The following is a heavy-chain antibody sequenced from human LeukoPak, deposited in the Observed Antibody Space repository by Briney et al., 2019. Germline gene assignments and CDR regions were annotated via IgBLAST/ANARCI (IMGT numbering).Heavy chain of an antibody. D-gene: IGHD3-10*01. J-gene: IGHJ4*02. CDR2: INPNSGGT. Sequence: ASVKVSCKASGYTFTGYYMHWVRQAPGQGLEWMGWINPNSGGTNYAQKFQGRVTMTRDTSISTAYMELSGLRSDDTAVYYCARLGVITMVRGVRGITDYWGQGTLVTVSS. CDR1: GYTFTGYY. CDR3: ARLGVITMVRGVRGITDY. V-gene: IGHV1-2*02.